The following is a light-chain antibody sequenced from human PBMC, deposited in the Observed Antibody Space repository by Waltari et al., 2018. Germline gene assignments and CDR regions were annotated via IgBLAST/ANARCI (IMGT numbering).Light chain of an antibody. J-gene: IGKJ2*01. V-gene: IGKV2-28*01. CDR3: MQTLQTPYT. CDR1: QSLLHSNGYNY. CDR2: LGS. Sequence: DIVLTQTPLSLPVTPGEPASIPCRSSQSLLHSNGYNYLDWYLQKPGQSPQVVVFLGSRRASGVPDRISGSGSGTEFILRITRVEAADVGIYHCMQTLQTPYTFGQGTKLEI.